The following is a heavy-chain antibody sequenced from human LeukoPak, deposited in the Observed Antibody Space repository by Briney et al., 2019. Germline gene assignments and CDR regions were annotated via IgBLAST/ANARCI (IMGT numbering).Heavy chain of an antibody. D-gene: IGHD1-26*01. V-gene: IGHV4-39*07. Sequence: SETLSLTCTVSGGSISSSSYSWGWIRQPPGKGLEWIGSIYYSGNSYYNPSLKSRVTISVDTSKNQFSLRLSSVTAADTAVYYCARVPVNIWENWFDPWGQGTLVTVSS. CDR3: ARVPVNIWENWFDP. CDR2: IYYSGNS. CDR1: GGSISSSSYS. J-gene: IGHJ5*02.